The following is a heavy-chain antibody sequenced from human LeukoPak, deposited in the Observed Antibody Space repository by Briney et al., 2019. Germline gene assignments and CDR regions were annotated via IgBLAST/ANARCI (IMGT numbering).Heavy chain of an antibody. D-gene: IGHD3-3*01. J-gene: IGHJ4*02. CDR3: ARAGDRITIFVSMRNSYFDY. CDR2: INPNSGGT. Sequence: ASVKVSCKGSGYTFTGYYMHWVRQAPGQGLEWMGWINPNSGGTNYAQKFQGRVTMTRDTSISTAYMELSRLRSDDTAVYYCARAGDRITIFVSMRNSYFDYWGQGTLVTVSS. CDR1: GYTFTGYY. V-gene: IGHV1-2*02.